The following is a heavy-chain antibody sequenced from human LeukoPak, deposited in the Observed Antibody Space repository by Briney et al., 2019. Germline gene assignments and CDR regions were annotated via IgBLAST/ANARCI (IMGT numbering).Heavy chain of an antibody. CDR1: GYSFTNYW. J-gene: IGHJ6*03. D-gene: IGHD2-2*01. V-gene: IGHV5-51*01. CDR3: ARHLGYCSSTSCFLHMDV. Sequence: GESLKISCRGSGYSFTNYWIGWVRQMPGKGLEWMGIIYPGDSDTRYSPSFQGQVTISADKSISTAYLQWSSLKASDTAMYYCARHLGYCSSTSCFLHMDVWGKGTTVTVSS. CDR2: IYPGDSDT.